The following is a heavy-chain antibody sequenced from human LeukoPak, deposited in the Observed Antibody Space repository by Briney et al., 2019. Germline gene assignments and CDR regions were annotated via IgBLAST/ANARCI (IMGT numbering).Heavy chain of an antibody. CDR2: ISSSGDT. CDR1: GFTFTNFA. CDR3: AKDALGGTGHYFGF. D-gene: IGHD1-26*01. V-gene: IGHV3-23*01. J-gene: IGHJ4*02. Sequence: GGSLRLSCAASGFTFTNFAMSWVRQAPGKGPEWLSAISSSGDTYYADSVRGRFTISRDNSKKTLYLQMNKLRAEDTAVYYCAKDALGGTGHYFGFRGQGTLVSVSS.